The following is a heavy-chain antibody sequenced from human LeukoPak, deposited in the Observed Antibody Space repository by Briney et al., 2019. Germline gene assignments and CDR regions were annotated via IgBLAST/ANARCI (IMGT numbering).Heavy chain of an antibody. CDR1: GGSISSYY. V-gene: IGHV4-59*01. CDR3: AREEVEPLDCTNGVCRTHDAFDI. CDR2: IYYSGST. Sequence: SETLSLTCTVSGGSISSYYWSWIRQPPGKGLEWIGYIYYSGSTNYNPSLKSRVTISVDTSKNQFSLKLSSVTAADTAVYYCAREEVEPLDCTNGVCRTHDAFDIWGQGTMVTVSS. J-gene: IGHJ3*02. D-gene: IGHD2-8*01.